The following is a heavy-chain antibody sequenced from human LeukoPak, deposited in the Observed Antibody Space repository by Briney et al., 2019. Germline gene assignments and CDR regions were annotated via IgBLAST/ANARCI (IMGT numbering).Heavy chain of an antibody. CDR2: IYYSGST. CDR1: GGTISSSSYY. CDR3: ARLSSSSNDAFDI. J-gene: IGHJ3*02. V-gene: IGHV4-39*01. D-gene: IGHD6-13*01. Sequence: SETLSLTCTVSGGTISSSSYYWGWIRQPPGKGLEWIGSIYYSGSTYYNPSLKSRVTISVDTSKNQFSLKLSSVTAADTTVYSCARLSSSSNDAFDIWGQGTMVTVSS.